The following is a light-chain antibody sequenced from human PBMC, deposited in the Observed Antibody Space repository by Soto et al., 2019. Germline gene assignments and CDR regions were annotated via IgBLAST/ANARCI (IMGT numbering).Light chain of an antibody. V-gene: IGLV2-14*03. CDR1: SSDIGDFNY. J-gene: IGLJ2*01. CDR3: SSYTSTSTYVV. Sequence: QSALTQPASVSGSPGQSITISCTGTSSDIGDFNYVSWYQHHPGKAPRLMIYDVSNRPSGVSDRFSGSVSGNTASLTISGVQAEDEADYYCSSYTSTSTYVVFAGGTKL. CDR2: DVS.